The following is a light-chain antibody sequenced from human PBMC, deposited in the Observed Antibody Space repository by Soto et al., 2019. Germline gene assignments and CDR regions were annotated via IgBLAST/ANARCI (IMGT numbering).Light chain of an antibody. J-gene: IGKJ5*01. CDR2: DVS. V-gene: IGKV3-15*01. Sequence: EIVLTQSPDTLSVSPGERATLTCRAGQGFTTNFSWYQQKSGQSPRLLIYDVSIRATGVPARFSATGSETDFTLTISGLQSGDSAVYFCQQYNNWPFSFGQGTRLEIK. CDR1: QGFTTN. CDR3: QQYNNWPFS.